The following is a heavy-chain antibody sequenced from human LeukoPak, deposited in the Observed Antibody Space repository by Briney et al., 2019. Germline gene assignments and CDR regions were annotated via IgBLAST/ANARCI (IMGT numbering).Heavy chain of an antibody. CDR3: ARGWGGYDPFDY. CDR1: GGSFSGYY. CDR2: INHSGST. V-gene: IGHV4-34*01. J-gene: IGHJ4*02. D-gene: IGHD5-12*01. Sequence: SETLSLTCAVYGGSFSGYYWSWIRQPPGKGLEWIGEINHSGSTNYNPSLKSRVTISVDTSKNQFSLKLSSVTAADTAVHYCARGWGGYDPFDYWGQGTLVTVSS.